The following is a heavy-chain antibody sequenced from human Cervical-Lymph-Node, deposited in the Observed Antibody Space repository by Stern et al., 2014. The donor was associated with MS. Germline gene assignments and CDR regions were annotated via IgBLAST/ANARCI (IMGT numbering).Heavy chain of an antibody. J-gene: IGHJ4*02. CDR2: ISNDENTK. CDR3: ARSPGDYELDH. Sequence: VQLVESGGGVVQPGRSLSLSCAASGFSFRTYDMHWVRQAPGKDLEWVTVISNDENTKYNAGSVKGRFTISRDNSKNTLYLQMNSLRVEDTAMYYCARSPGDYELDHWGQGTLITVSS. D-gene: IGHD3-22*01. V-gene: IGHV3-30-3*01. CDR1: GFSFRTYD.